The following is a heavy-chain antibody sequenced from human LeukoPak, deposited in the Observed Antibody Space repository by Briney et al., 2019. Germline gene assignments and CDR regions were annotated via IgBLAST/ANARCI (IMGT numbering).Heavy chain of an antibody. CDR2: ISAYNGNT. Sequence: GASVKVSCKASGYTFTNYGISWVRQAPGQGLEWMGWISAYNGNTNYAQKLQGRVTMTTDTSTSTAYMELRSPRSDATAVYYCAREASGSYEDYWGQGTLVTVSS. CDR1: GYTFTNYG. CDR3: AREASGSYEDY. V-gene: IGHV1-18*01. D-gene: IGHD1-26*01. J-gene: IGHJ4*02.